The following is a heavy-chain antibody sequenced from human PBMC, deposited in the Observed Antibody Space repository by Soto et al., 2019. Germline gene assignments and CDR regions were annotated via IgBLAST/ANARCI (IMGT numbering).Heavy chain of an antibody. CDR2: INHDGSEK. CDR1: GFTLNNYW. V-gene: IGHV3-7*01. CDR3: ARDFGNPKGRLDP. Sequence: EVQLVESGGGLVQPGGSLRLSCAASGFTLNNYWVTWVRQAPGKGLEWVANINHDGSEKYYVDSVKGRFTISRDNTKNSLYLQMSSLSAEDTAFYYCARDFGNPKGRLDPWGKGSLVTVSS. D-gene: IGHD3-10*01. J-gene: IGHJ5*02.